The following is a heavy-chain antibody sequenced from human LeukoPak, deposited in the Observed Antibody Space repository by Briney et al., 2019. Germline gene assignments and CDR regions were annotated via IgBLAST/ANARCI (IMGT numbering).Heavy chain of an antibody. J-gene: IGHJ4*02. CDR1: GFTFSDYY. CDR2: ISSSGSTI. V-gene: IGHV3-11*04. D-gene: IGHD3-10*01. Sequence: GGSLRLSCAASGFTFSDYYMSWIRQAPGKGLEWVSCISSSGSTIYYADSVKGRFTISRDNAKNSLYLQVNSLRAEDTAVYYCARDIYGSGPPVGDTIDYWGQGTLVTVSS. CDR3: ARDIYGSGPPVGDTIDY.